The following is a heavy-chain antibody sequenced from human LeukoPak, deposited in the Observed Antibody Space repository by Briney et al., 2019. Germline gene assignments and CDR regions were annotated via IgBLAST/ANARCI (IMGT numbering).Heavy chain of an antibody. D-gene: IGHD3-22*01. CDR2: ISYDGSNK. V-gene: IGHV3-30*18. CDR1: GFTFSSYG. Sequence: GGSLRLSCAASGFTFSSYGMHWVRQAPGKGLEWVAVISYDGSNKYYADSVKGRFTISRDNSKNTLYLQMNSLRAEDTAVYYCAKDQPINTMIAPLDYWGQGTLVTVSS. CDR3: AKDQPINTMIAPLDY. J-gene: IGHJ4*02.